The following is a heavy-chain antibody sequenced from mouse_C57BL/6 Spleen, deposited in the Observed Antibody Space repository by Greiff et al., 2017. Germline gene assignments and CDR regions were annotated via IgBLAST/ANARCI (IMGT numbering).Heavy chain of an antibody. CDR2: IDPNSGGT. D-gene: IGHD1-1*01. V-gene: IGHV1-72*01. CDR1: GCTFTSYW. Sequence: VQLQQPGAELVKPGASVKLSCKASGCTFTSYWMHWVKQRPGRGLEWIGRIDPNSGGTKYNEKFKSKATLTVDKPSSTAYMQLSSLTSEDSAVYYCARAAYYYGSSYYAMDYWGQGTSVTVSS. J-gene: IGHJ4*01. CDR3: ARAAYYYGSSYYAMDY.